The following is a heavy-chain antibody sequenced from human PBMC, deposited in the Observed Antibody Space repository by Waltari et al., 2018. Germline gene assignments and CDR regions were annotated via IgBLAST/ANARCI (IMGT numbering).Heavy chain of an antibody. D-gene: IGHD3-16*01. CDR2: IIPIFGTA. CDR1: GGTFSSYA. Sequence: QVQLVQSGAEVKKPGSSVKVSCKASGGTFSSYAISWVRQAPGQGLEWMGGIIPIFGTANYAQKCQGRVTMTADESTSTAYMELSSLRSEDTAVYYCARSYDYVWGSYDAFDIWGQGTMVTVSS. V-gene: IGHV1-69*13. CDR3: ARSYDYVWGSYDAFDI. J-gene: IGHJ3*02.